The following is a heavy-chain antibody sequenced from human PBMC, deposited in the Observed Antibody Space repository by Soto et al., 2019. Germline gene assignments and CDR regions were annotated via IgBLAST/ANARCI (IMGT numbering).Heavy chain of an antibody. J-gene: IGHJ4*02. CDR1: GGSFSAYY. CDR3: ARAHDFWGGRQQPLES. V-gene: IGHV4-34*01. CDR2: INHSRGT. D-gene: IGHD3-3*01. Sequence: SETLSLTCAVYGGSFSAYYWSWIRQPPGKGLEWIGEINHSRGTSYNPSLKSRVTISVDTSKSQVSLKLTSVTAADTAVYYCARAHDFWGGRQQPLESWGQGTMLTVSS.